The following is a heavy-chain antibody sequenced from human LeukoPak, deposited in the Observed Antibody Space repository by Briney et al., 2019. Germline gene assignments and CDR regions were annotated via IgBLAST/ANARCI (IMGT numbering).Heavy chain of an antibody. CDR2: IYSGGST. J-gene: IGHJ4*02. Sequence: GGSLRLSCAASGFTVSSDYMTWVRQAPGKGLEWVSVIYSGGSTNYADSVKGRFTISRDNSKNTLYLQMNSLRVEDTAVYYCAREAAADPYYFDYWGQGTLVAVSS. V-gene: IGHV3-66*01. D-gene: IGHD6-13*01. CDR3: AREAAADPYYFDY. CDR1: GFTVSSDY.